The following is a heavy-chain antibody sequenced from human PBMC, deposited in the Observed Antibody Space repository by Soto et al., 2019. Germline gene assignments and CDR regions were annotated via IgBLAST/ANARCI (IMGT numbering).Heavy chain of an antibody. CDR2: VNWNGGST. Sequence: GGSLRLSCAASGFTFDDYGMSWARQAPGKGLEWVSGVNWNGGSTGYADSVKVRFTISRDNAKNSLYLQMNSLRAEDTAFYYCVRGASLNFDYWGQGTLVTVSS. J-gene: IGHJ4*02. V-gene: IGHV3-20*04. CDR3: VRGASLNFDY. CDR1: GFTFDDYG. D-gene: IGHD1-26*01.